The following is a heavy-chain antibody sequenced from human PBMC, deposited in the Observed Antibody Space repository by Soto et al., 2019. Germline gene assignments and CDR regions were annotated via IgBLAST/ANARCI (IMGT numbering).Heavy chain of an antibody. CDR1: GFTFSSYS. CDR2: ISYDGSNK. D-gene: IGHD5-18*01. V-gene: IGHV3-30-3*01. J-gene: IGHJ6*02. CDR3: ARDLYGYSYGYRYYYYGMDV. Sequence: RGSPRLSCAASGFTFSSYSMHWVRQAPGKGLEWVAVISYDGSNKYYADSVKGRFTISRDNSKNTLYLQMNSLRAEDTAVYYCARDLYGYSYGYRYYYYGMDVWGQWTTVTVSS.